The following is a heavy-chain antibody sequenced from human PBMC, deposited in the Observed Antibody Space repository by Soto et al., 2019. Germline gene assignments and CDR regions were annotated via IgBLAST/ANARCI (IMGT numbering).Heavy chain of an antibody. J-gene: IGHJ6*02. CDR3: ARSQGGSSSLDIYYYYYYGMDV. V-gene: IGHV1-69*01. D-gene: IGHD2-15*01. Sequence: QVQLVQSGAEVKKPGSSVKVSCKAPGGTFSSYAISWVRQAPGQGLEWMGGIIPIFGTANYAQKFQDRVTITEDESTSTGYMELSSLRSEDTAVYYCARSQGGSSSLDIYYYYYYGMDVWGQGTTVTVSS. CDR2: IIPIFGTA. CDR1: GGTFSSYA.